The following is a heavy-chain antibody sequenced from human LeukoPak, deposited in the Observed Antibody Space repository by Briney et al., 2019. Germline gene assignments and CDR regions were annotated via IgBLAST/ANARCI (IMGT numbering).Heavy chain of an antibody. CDR3: ARIRRTTVVTAGAFDI. D-gene: IGHD4-23*01. J-gene: IGHJ3*02. CDR1: AFSLSTSGMC. V-gene: IGHV2-70*11. Sequence: SGPTLVKPTQTLTLTCTFSAFSLSTSGMCVSWIRQPPGKALEWLARIDWDDDKYYSTSLKTRLTISKDTSKNQVVLTMTNMDPLDTATYYCARIRRTTVVTAGAFDIWGQGTMVTVSS. CDR2: IDWDDDK.